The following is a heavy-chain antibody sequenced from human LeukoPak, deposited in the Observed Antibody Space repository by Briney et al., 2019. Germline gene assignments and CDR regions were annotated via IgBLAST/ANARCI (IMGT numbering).Heavy chain of an antibody. CDR3: ARRNAKKYPIYYGSGSYHPGYFDY. V-gene: IGHV4-39*01. CDR2: IYYSGST. CDR1: GGSISSSSYY. Sequence: NPSETLTLTCTVSGGSISSSSYYWGWIRQPPGKGLEWIGSIYYSGSTYYHPSLKSRVTISVDTSKNQFSLKLSSVIAADTAVYYCARRNAKKYPIYYGSGSYHPGYFDYWGQGTLVTVSS. J-gene: IGHJ4*02. D-gene: IGHD3-10*01.